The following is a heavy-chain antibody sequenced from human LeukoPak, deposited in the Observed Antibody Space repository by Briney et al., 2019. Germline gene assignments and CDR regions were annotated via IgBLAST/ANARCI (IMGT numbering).Heavy chain of an antibody. CDR3: AKRAPQDYDFWSGYYPLDY. D-gene: IGHD3-3*01. CDR1: GGSISSSN. CDR2: IGGSTGNT. Sequence: ETLSLTCAVSGGSISSSNWWSWVRQAPGKGLEWVSVIGGSTGNTYYADSVKGRFTISRDNSKNTLYLQMSGLRAEDTAVYYCAKRAPQDYDFWSGYYPLDYWGQGTLVTVSS. J-gene: IGHJ4*02. V-gene: IGHV3-23*01.